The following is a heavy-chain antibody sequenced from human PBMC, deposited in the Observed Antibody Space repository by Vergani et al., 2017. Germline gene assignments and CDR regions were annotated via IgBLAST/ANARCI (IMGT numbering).Heavy chain of an antibody. Sequence: QVQLQESGPGLVKPSETLSLTCTVSGDSVISTDYHWGWFRNPPGKGLEWFGSMDYSGSTSYNPSLESRISISFETPKNQFSLRRTSGTAADTAVYYCASKRGACRAAYCHSYDFWGPGTLVGVSS. CDR1: GDSVISTDYH. CDR3: ASKRGACRAAYCHSYDF. V-gene: IGHV4-39*01. D-gene: IGHD2-15*01. J-gene: IGHJ4*02. CDR2: MDYSGST.